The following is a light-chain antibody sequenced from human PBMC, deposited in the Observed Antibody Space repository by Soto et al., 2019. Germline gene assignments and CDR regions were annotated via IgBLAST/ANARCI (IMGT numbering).Light chain of an antibody. CDR2: DVS. CDR1: SSDVVGYNY. J-gene: IGLJ2*01. V-gene: IGLV2-14*01. Sequence: QSVLTQPASVSGSPGQSISISCTGTSSDVVGYNYVSWYQQHPGKSPKLMIYDVSNRASGVFNRFSGSKSANTASLTISGLQAEDKADYYCSSYTSSSTLVVFGGGTTVTVL. CDR3: SSYTSSSTLVV.